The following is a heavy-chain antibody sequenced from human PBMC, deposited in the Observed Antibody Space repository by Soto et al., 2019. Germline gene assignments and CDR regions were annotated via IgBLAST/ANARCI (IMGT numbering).Heavy chain of an antibody. CDR1: GFTFSSYA. J-gene: IGHJ4*02. CDR2: VGVSGATT. Sequence: EVQLLESGGNLVQPGGSLRLSCAASGFTFSSYAMCWVRQAPGKGLEWVSTVGVSGATTYYTDSVKGRFTISRDNSNNTLFLQMHSLRAEDTAIYYCAKFRAGLGSQTDSWGQGTLVTVSS. D-gene: IGHD3-10*01. CDR3: AKFRAGLGSQTDS. V-gene: IGHV3-23*01.